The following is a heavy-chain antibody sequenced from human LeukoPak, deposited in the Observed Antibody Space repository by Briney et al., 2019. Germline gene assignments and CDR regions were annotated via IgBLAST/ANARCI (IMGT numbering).Heavy chain of an antibody. CDR1: GFTVSSNY. CDR3: AGEGALSGPFHVFDI. CDR2: IYSGGST. V-gene: IGHV3-53*01. D-gene: IGHD1-26*01. J-gene: IGHJ3*02. Sequence: PGGSLRLSCAASGFTVSSNYMSWVRQAPGKGLEWVSVIYSGGSTYYADSVKGRFTISRDNSKNTLYLQMNSLRAEDTAVYYCAGEGALSGPFHVFDIGGQGKMVTVSS.